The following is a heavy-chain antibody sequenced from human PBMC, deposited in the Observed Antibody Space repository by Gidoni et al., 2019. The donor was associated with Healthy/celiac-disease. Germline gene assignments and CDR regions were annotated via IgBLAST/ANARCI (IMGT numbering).Heavy chain of an antibody. CDR3: ARIRGDSSGYYYFDY. CDR2: IDWADDK. CDR1: GFSLSTSGMC. V-gene: IGHV2-70*15. J-gene: IGHJ4*02. D-gene: IGHD3-22*01. Sequence: QVTLRESGPALVKPTQTLTLTCTFSGFSLSTSGMCVSWIRQPPGKALEWLARIDWADDKYYSTSLKTRLTISKDTSKNQVVLTMTNMDPVDTATYYCARIRGDSSGYYYFDYWGQGTLVTVSS.